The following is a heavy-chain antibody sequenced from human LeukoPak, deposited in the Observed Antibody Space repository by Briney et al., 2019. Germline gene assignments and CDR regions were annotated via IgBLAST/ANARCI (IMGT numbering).Heavy chain of an antibody. CDR3: AREMGSGSEFDF. Sequence: SETLSLTCTVSGGSVSDYYWSWIRQSPGKGLEWIGYIYDIGSTTYNPSLKSRVTISVDPSKNQFSLKLSSVTAADTAVYYCAREMGSGSEFDFWGQGTLVTVSS. D-gene: IGHD6-19*01. CDR1: GGSVSDYY. J-gene: IGHJ4*02. V-gene: IGHV4-59*02. CDR2: IYDIGST.